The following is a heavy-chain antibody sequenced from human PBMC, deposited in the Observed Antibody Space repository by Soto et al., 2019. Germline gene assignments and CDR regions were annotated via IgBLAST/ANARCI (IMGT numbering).Heavy chain of an antibody. Sequence: VLSLRLSCAASGFTFSSYAMSWVRQAPGKGLEWVSAISGSGGSTYYADSVKGRFTISRDNSKNTLYLQMNSLRAEDTAVYYCAKGRGTLNIVVVVAAPLNYWGQGTLVTVSS. J-gene: IGHJ4*02. CDR3: AKGRGTLNIVVVVAAPLNY. CDR2: ISGSGGST. V-gene: IGHV3-23*01. CDR1: GFTFSSYA. D-gene: IGHD2-15*01.